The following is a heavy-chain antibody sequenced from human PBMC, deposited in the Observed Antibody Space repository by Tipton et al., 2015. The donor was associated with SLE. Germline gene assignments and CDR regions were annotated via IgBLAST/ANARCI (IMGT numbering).Heavy chain of an antibody. CDR1: GFTFDDYA. CDR3: AREGDPYYFDS. CDR2: ISWDGGST. D-gene: IGHD3-16*01. V-gene: IGHV3-43D*04. J-gene: IGHJ4*02. Sequence: SLRLSCAASGFTFDDYAMHWVRQAPGKGLEWVSLISWDGGSTYYADSVKSRFTISRDNSKNSLYLHMHSLRGEDTALYYCAREGDPYYFDSWGQGTLVTVSS.